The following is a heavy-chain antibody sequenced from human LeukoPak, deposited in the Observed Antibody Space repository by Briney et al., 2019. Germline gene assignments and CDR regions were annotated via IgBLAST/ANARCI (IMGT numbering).Heavy chain of an antibody. Sequence: QPGGSLRLSCAASGFTFSSESMHWVRQAPGKGLEWVAFISYDGSKKYSADSVKGRFTISGDNSKSTVYLQMNSLTTEDTAVYHCAKEYHRVHDAFDAWGHGTMVTVSS. V-gene: IGHV3-30*18. CDR3: AKEYHRVHDAFDA. J-gene: IGHJ3*01. CDR2: ISYDGSKK. D-gene: IGHD2-2*01. CDR1: GFTFSSES.